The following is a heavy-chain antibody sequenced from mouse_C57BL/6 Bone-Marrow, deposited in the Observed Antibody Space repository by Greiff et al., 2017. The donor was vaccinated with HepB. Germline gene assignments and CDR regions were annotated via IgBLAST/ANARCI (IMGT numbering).Heavy chain of an antibody. J-gene: IGHJ2*01. CDR3: ARQGIPSYYFDY. CDR1: GFTFSDYY. CDR2: ISNGGGST. V-gene: IGHV5-12*01. Sequence: EVMLVESGGGLVQPGGSLKLSCAASGFTFSDYYMYWVRQTPEKRLEWVAYISNGGGSTYYPDTVKGRFTISRDNAKNTLYLQMSRLKSEDTAMYYCARQGIPSYYFDYWGQGTTLTVSS.